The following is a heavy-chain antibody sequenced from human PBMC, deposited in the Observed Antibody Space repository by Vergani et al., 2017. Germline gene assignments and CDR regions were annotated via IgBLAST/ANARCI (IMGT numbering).Heavy chain of an antibody. Sequence: EVQLVESGGGLVQPGGSLRLSCAASGFTFSSYAMHWVRQAPGKGLEYVSAISSNGGSTYYANSVKGRFTISRDNSKTTLYLQMGSLRAEDMAVYYCARDMDGTYPPEKYYYYGMDVWGQGTTVTVSS. CDR1: GFTFSSYA. D-gene: IGHD3-10*01. J-gene: IGHJ6*02. CDR3: ARDMDGTYPPEKYYYYGMDV. CDR2: ISSNGGST. V-gene: IGHV3-64*01.